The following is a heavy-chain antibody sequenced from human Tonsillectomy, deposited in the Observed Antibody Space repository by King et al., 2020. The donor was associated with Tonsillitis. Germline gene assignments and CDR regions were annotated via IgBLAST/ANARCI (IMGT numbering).Heavy chain of an antibody. J-gene: IGHJ4*02. V-gene: IGHV3-9*01. CDR1: EFTFDDYA. D-gene: IGHD3-3*01. CDR3: AKAVGLWRCFLFNY. Sequence: VQLVESGGGLVQPGRSLRLSCVASEFTFDDYAMHWVRQAPGEGLEWVSGISWNSGSIGYADSVKGRFTISRDNARNSLYLEMNRLRTEDTALYYCAKAVGLWRCFLFNYWGQGTLFTVSS. CDR2: ISWNSGSI.